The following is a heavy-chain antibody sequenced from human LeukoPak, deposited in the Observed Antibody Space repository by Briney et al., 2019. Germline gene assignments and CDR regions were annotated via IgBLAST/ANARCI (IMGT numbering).Heavy chain of an antibody. D-gene: IGHD3-22*01. J-gene: IGHJ4*02. CDR3: ARVLDYYDSSGYLADY. Sequence: ASVKVSCKASGYTFTGYYMHWVRQAPGQGLEWMGWINPNSGGTNYAQKFQGRVTMTRDTSISTAYMELSRLRSDDTAVYYCARVLDYYDSSGYLADYWGQGTLVTVSS. V-gene: IGHV1-2*02. CDR1: GYTFTGYY. CDR2: INPNSGGT.